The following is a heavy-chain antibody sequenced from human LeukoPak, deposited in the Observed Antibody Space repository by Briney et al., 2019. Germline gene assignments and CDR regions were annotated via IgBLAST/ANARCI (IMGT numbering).Heavy chain of an antibody. J-gene: IGHJ6*02. Sequence: GGSLRLSCAASGFTVSSNYMSWVRQAPGKGLEWFSVIYSGGSTYYADSVKGRFTISRDNSKNTLYLQMNSLRAEDTAVYYCARDRVNFGYYYYGMDVWGQGTTVTVSS. CDR3: ARDRVNFGYYYYGMDV. V-gene: IGHV3-53*01. CDR1: GFTVSSNY. D-gene: IGHD3-3*01. CDR2: IYSGGST.